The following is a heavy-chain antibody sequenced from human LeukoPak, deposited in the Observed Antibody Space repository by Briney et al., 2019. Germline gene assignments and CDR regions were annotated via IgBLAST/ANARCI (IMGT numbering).Heavy chain of an antibody. CDR3: ARHTFLDDWSGYFTGHYYMDV. CDR2: IYPGDSDT. CDR1: GYSFTSYW. V-gene: IGHV5-51*01. Sequence: HGESLKISCKGSGYSFTSYWIGWVRQMPGKGLEWMGIIYPGDSDTRYSPSFQGQVTISADKSISTAYLQWSSLKASDTAMYYCARHTFLDDWSGYFTGHYYMDVWGKGTTVTVSS. J-gene: IGHJ6*03. D-gene: IGHD3-3*01.